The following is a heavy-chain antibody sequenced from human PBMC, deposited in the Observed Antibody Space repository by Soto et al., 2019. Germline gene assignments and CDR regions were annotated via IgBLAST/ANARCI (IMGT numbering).Heavy chain of an antibody. Sequence: QVTVKESGPVLVKPTETLTLTCTVSGFSLSNAGLGVSWIRQPPGKALEWLAHIFSNDEKSYSTSLKSRITISKDTSKSQVVLTMTNMVPVDTATYYCASTYTTSWYWFDPWGQGTLVTVSS. CDR1: GFSLSNAGLG. J-gene: IGHJ5*02. CDR2: IFSNDEK. CDR3: ASTYTTSWYWFDP. V-gene: IGHV2-26*04. D-gene: IGHD6-13*01.